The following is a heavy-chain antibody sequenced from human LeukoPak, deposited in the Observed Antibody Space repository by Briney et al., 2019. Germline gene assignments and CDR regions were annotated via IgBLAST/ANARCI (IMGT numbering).Heavy chain of an antibody. D-gene: IGHD3-10*01. Sequence: GASLRLSCAASGFTFSSYSMNWVRQAPGKGLEWVSSISRSSSYIYYADSVKGRFTISRDNAKNSLYLQMNSLRAEDTAVYYCATDLPKGPYGSGSHFDYWGQGTLVTVSS. J-gene: IGHJ4*02. V-gene: IGHV3-21*01. CDR1: GFTFSSYS. CDR3: ATDLPKGPYGSGSHFDY. CDR2: ISRSSSYI.